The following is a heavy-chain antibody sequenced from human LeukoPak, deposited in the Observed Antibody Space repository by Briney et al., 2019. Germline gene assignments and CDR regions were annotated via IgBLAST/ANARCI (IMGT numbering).Heavy chain of an antibody. D-gene: IGHD6-19*01. CDR3: AKSARQWLALDAFDI. Sequence: GRSLRLSCAASGFTFDDYAMHWVRPAPGKGLEWVSGISWNSGSIGYADSVKGRFTISRDNAKNSLYLQMNSLRAEDTALYYCAKSARQWLALDAFDIWGQGTMVTVSS. J-gene: IGHJ3*02. CDR2: ISWNSGSI. V-gene: IGHV3-9*01. CDR1: GFTFDDYA.